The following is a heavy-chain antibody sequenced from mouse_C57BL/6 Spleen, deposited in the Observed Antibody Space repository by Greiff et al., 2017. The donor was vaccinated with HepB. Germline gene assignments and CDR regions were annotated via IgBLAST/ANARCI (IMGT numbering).Heavy chain of an antibody. CDR3: AKGRQLRLPTDY. CDR2: INPNNGGT. CDR1: GYTFTDYY. D-gene: IGHD3-2*02. V-gene: IGHV1-26*01. J-gene: IGHJ2*01. Sequence: VQLQQSGPELVKPGASVKISCKASGYTFTDYYMNWVKQSHGKSLEWIGDINPNNGGTSYNQKFKGKATLTVDKSSSTAYMELRSLTSEDSAVYYCAKGRQLRLPTDYWGQGTTLTVSS.